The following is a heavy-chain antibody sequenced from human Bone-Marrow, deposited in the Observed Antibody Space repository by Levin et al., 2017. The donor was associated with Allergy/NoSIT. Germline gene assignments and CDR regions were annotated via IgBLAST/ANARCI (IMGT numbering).Heavy chain of an antibody. V-gene: IGHV3-30-3*01. J-gene: IGHJ3*02. CDR1: GISFSTSI. CDR3: AREGHTSGHCGAFDI. D-gene: IGHD6-19*01. CDR2: ISYDGISE. Sequence: GGSLRLSCAASGISFSTSIMHWVRQAPGKGLEWVAGISYDGISEHFADSVKGRFTISRDDSKNGLYLQLDSLRVEDTAVYYCAREGHTSGHCGAFDIWGQGTTVTVSS.